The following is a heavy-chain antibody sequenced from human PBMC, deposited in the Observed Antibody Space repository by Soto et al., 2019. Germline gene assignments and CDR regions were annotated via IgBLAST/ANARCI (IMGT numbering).Heavy chain of an antibody. V-gene: IGHV3-15*01. CDR3: TTARGTYGAEYFQH. J-gene: IGHJ1*01. D-gene: IGHD4-17*01. Sequence: GGSLRLSCAASGFTLTNAWMSWVRQAPGKGLEWVGRIKSKTDGGTTGYAAPVKGRFAISRDDSKNMLYLQMNSLKTDDTAVYYCTTARGTYGAEYFQHWGQGTLVTVSS. CDR2: IKSKTDGGTT. CDR1: GFTLTNAW.